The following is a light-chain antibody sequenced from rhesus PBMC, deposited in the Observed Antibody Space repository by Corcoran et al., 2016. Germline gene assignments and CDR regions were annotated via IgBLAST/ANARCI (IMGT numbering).Light chain of an antibody. CDR3: CSYRSGSTYI. Sequence: QSALTQPPSVSKSLGQSVTISCTGTNSDIGAYNGVSWYQQYSGTAPRLLIYDLNKRPSGVSDRFSGSKSGNTASLTISGLKGEDEAHYYCCSYRSGSTYIFGSGTRLTVL. J-gene: IGLJ1*01. V-gene: IGLV2-38*01. CDR1: NSDIGAYNG. CDR2: DLN.